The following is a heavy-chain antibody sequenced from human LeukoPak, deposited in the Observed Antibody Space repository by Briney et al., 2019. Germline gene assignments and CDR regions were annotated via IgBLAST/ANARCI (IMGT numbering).Heavy chain of an antibody. CDR3: ARGATVTTFYYYYGMDV. D-gene: IGHD4-17*01. Sequence: GGSLRLSCAASGFTFSSYAMHWVRQAPGKGLKWVAVISYDGSNKYYADSVKGRFTISRDNSKNTLYLQMNSLRAEDTAVYYCARGATVTTFYYYYGMDVWGQGTTVTVSS. J-gene: IGHJ6*02. V-gene: IGHV3-30-3*01. CDR1: GFTFSSYA. CDR2: ISYDGSNK.